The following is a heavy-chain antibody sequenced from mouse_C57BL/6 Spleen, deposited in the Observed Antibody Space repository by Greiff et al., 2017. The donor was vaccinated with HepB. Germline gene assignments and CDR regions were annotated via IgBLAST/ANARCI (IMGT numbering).Heavy chain of an antibody. V-gene: IGHV5-17*01. J-gene: IGHJ3*01. CDR1: GFTFSDYG. D-gene: IGHD1-1*01. Sequence: EVQLVESGGGLVKPGGSLKLSCAASGFTFSDYGMHWVRQAPEKGLEWVAYISSGSSTIYYADTVKGRFTISRDNAKNTLFLQMTSLRYEDTAMYYCARGDYYGPFAYWGQGTLVTVSA. CDR2: ISSGSSTI. CDR3: ARGDYYGPFAY.